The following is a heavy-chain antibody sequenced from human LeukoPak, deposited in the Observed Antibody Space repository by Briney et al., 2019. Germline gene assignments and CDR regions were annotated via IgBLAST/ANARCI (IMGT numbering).Heavy chain of an antibody. CDR1: GYSFTRYG. J-gene: IGHJ4*02. CDR3: ARALMRLGELSLPSY. D-gene: IGHD3-16*02. V-gene: IGHV7-4-1*02. Sequence: RDSVKVSCKTSGYSFTRYGITWVRQAPGQGLEWMRWINTNTGNPTYAQGFTGRFVFSSDISVSTAYLQISSLKAEDTAVYYCARALMRLGELSLPSYWGQGTLVTVSS. CDR2: INTNTGNP.